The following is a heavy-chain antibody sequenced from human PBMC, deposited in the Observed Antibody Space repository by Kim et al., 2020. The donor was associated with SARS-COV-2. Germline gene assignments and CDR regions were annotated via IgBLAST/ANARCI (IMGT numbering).Heavy chain of an antibody. Sequence: GGSLRLSCAASGFTFSSYAMSWVRQAPGKGLEWVSAISGSGGSTYYADSVKGRFTISCDNSKNTLYLQMNSLRAEDTAVYYCATSDGWDYRSGYWGQGTLVTVSS. CDR1: GFTFSSYA. CDR2: ISGSGGST. D-gene: IGHD6-19*01. J-gene: IGHJ4*02. V-gene: IGHV3-23*01. CDR3: ATSDGWDYRSGY.